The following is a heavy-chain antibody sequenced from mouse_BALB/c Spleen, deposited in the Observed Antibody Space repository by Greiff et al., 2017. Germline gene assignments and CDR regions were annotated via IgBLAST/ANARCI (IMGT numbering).Heavy chain of an antibody. V-gene: IGHV3-2*02. CDR2: ISYSGST. J-gene: IGHJ2*01. CDR3: SRCGLRYDWYFDY. D-gene: IGHD2-14*01. Sequence: EVKLMESGPGLVKPSQSLSLTCTVTGYSITSDYAWYWIRQLPGNKLEWMGYISYSGSTSYNPSLKSRISITRDTSKNQFFLQLHSVTTEDTATYYCSRCGLRYDWYFDYWGQGTTLTVSS. CDR1: GYSITSDYA.